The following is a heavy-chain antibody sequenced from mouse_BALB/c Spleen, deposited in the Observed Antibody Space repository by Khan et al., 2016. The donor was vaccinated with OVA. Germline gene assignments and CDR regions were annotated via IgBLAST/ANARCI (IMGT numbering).Heavy chain of an antibody. Sequence: VQLQESGTELVRPGTSVKLSCKASGYTFTSYWMNWIKQRPEQGIEWIGRLDPYDSETHYNQKFKDKAILTVAKASNTAYMQLSSLTSEDSAVYYCARNPFAYWGQGTLVTVSA. CDR3: ARNPFAY. J-gene: IGHJ3*01. CDR2: LDPYDSET. V-gene: IGHV1-52*01. CDR1: GYTFTSYW.